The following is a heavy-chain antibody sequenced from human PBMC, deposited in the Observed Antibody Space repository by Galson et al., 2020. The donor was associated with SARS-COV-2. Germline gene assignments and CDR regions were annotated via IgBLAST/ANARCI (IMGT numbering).Heavy chain of an antibody. Sequence: GGSLRLYCAASGFIFSNHNMNWVRQAPGKGLEWLSYISSTSDTIYQADSVKGRFTISRDNAKNSLYLQMNSLRAEDTAVYYCARERNIEGATLNDYWGQGTLVTVSS. CDR2: ISSTSDTI. D-gene: IGHD1-26*01. J-gene: IGHJ4*02. V-gene: IGHV3-48*01. CDR3: ARERNIEGATLNDY. CDR1: GFIFSNHN.